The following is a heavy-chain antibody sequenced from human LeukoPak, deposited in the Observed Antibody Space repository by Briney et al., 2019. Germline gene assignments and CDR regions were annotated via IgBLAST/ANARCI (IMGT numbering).Heavy chain of an antibody. Sequence: GGSLRLSCAASGFTVNSNYMNWVRQAPGKGLEWVSVIYSGGGAYYADSVKGRFTISTDTSKNTVYLQMNSLSVEDTAVFYCATSPGMMAYWGQGTLVTVSS. CDR3: ATSPGMMAY. CDR2: IYSGGGA. J-gene: IGHJ4*02. CDR1: GFTVNSNY. D-gene: IGHD3-16*01. V-gene: IGHV3-66*01.